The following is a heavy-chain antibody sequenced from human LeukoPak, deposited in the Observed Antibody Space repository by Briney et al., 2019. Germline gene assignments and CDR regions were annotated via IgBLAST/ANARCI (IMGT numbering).Heavy chain of an antibody. J-gene: IGHJ4*02. Sequence: SETLSLTCAVYGGSFSGYYWSWIRQPPGKGLEWIGEINHSGSTNYNPSLKSRVTISVDTSKNQFSLKLSPVTAADTAVYYCASSRYYYDSSGLDYWGQGTLVTVSS. CDR3: ASSRYYYDSSGLDY. CDR1: GGSFSGYY. D-gene: IGHD3-22*01. CDR2: INHSGST. V-gene: IGHV4-34*01.